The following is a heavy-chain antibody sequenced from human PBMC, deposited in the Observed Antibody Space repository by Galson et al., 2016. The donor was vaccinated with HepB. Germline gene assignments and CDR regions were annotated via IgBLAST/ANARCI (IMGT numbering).Heavy chain of an antibody. D-gene: IGHD6-13*01. CDR1: GFTVSSNY. J-gene: IGHJ3*02. Sequence: SLRLSCAASGFTVSSNYMSWVRQAPGKGLEWVSVIYSGGTTKYADSVKDRFTISRDNSKNSLYLQMNSLRAEDTAVYYCASCSSWYGRCAFDIWGQGTMATVSS. V-gene: IGHV3-66*01. CDR3: ASCSSWYGRCAFDI. CDR2: IYSGGTT.